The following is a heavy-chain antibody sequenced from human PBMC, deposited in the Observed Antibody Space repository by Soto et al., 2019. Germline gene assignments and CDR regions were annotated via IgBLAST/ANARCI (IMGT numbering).Heavy chain of an antibody. CDR1: GFTFSNYG. CDR2: IWHDGNNK. CDR3: ASDLVGASDSYGLDV. Sequence: GGSLRLSCTASGFTFSNYGMHWVRQAPGKGLEWVAIIWHDGNNKYYADSVRGRFIISRDNSKNRLYLQMNSLRAEDTAVYYCASDLVGASDSYGLDVWGQGTPVTVSS. D-gene: IGHD1-26*01. V-gene: IGHV3-33*01. J-gene: IGHJ6*02.